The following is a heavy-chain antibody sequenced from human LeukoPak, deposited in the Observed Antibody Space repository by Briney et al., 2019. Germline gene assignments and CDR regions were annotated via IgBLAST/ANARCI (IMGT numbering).Heavy chain of an antibody. D-gene: IGHD3-22*01. J-gene: IGHJ6*02. CDR3: ARGLRPYYYDSSGSYYYYGMDV. Sequence: SVKVSCKASGGTFSSYAISWVRQAPGQGLEWMGRIIPILGIANYAQKFQGRVTITADKSTSTAYMELSSLRSEDTAVYYCARGLRPYYYDSSGSYYYYGMDVWGQGTTVTVSS. CDR2: IIPILGIA. V-gene: IGHV1-69*04. CDR1: GGTFSSYA.